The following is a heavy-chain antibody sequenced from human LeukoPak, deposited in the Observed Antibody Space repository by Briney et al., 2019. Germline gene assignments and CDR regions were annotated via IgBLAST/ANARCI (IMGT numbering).Heavy chain of an antibody. D-gene: IGHD3-22*01. V-gene: IGHV3-23*01. CDR1: GFTFSSYA. CDR3: AKDLGYYDSSGYYSDAFDI. J-gene: IGHJ3*02. Sequence: GGSLRLSCAASGFTFSSYAMSWVRQAPAKGLEWVSAISGSGGSTYYADSVKGRFTISRDNSKNTLYLQMNSLRAEDTAVYYSAKDLGYYDSSGYYSDAFDIWGQGTMVTVSS. CDR2: ISGSGGST.